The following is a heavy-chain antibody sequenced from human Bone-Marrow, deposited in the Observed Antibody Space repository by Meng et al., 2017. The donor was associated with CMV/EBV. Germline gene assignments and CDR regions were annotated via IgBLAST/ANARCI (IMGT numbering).Heavy chain of an antibody. CDR3: ARGFGSSLSYYYYGMDV. J-gene: IGHJ6*02. Sequence: ASVKVSCKASGYTFTGYYMHWVRQAPGQGLEWMGCINPNSGGTNYAQKFQGRVTMTRDTSISTAYMELSRLRSDDTAVYYCARGFGSSLSYYYYGMDVWGQGTTVTVSS. D-gene: IGHD6-13*01. CDR1: GYTFTGYY. CDR2: INPNSGGT. V-gene: IGHV1-2*02.